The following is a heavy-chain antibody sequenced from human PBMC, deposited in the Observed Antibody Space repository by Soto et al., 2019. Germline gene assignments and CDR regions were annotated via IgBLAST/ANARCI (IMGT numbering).Heavy chain of an antibody. CDR3: ARGFGRFNY. D-gene: IGHD3-10*01. CDR1: GFTFNDFE. Sequence: EVQLLESGGGLVQPGGSLRLSCGVSGFTFNDFEMNWVRQAPGKGPEWLAYIDGSGATKKYADSVRGRFTISRDNPNNSLFLQMSSLSAADTAIYFCARGFGRFNYQGQGTLVSVSS. CDR2: IDGSGATK. V-gene: IGHV3-48*03. J-gene: IGHJ4*02.